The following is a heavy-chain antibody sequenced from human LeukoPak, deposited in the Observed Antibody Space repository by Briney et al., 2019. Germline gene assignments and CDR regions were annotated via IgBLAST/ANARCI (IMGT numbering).Heavy chain of an antibody. Sequence: ASVKVSCKVSGFTLAYLSMHWVRQAPGKGLEWVGGFDRKNGDTIYAQRFRGRVTLTEDTSTGTAYMELSSLSADDTAVYYCATGVYCATTTCPGYQHYYYFMDVWGKGTTVTVSS. J-gene: IGHJ6*03. CDR1: GFTLAYLS. CDR2: FDRKNGDT. CDR3: ATGVYCATTTCPGYQHYYYFMDV. V-gene: IGHV1-24*01. D-gene: IGHD2-21*01.